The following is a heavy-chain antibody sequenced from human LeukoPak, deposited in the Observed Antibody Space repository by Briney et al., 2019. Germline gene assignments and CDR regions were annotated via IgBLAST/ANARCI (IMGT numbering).Heavy chain of an antibody. J-gene: IGHJ4*02. D-gene: IGHD1-7*01. CDR3: ASEGITGTIDY. Sequence: SETLSLTCTVSGYSIISTYYWSWIRQPPGKGLEWIGSIYHSGSAYYNPSLKSRVTISVDTSKNQFSLNLTSVTAADTAVYYCASEGITGTIDYWGQGTMVTVSS. CDR1: GYSIISTYY. V-gene: IGHV4-38-2*02. CDR2: IYHSGSA.